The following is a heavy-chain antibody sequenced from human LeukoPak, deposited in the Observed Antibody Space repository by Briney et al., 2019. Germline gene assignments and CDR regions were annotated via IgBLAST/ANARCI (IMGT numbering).Heavy chain of an antibody. J-gene: IGHJ4*02. CDR3: ARRSAYCSSTSCYPNRQRERSRFDY. V-gene: IGHV4-34*01. CDR2: INHSGST. Sequence: SETLSLTCAVYGGSFSGYYWSWIRQPPGKGLEWIGEINHSGSTNYNPSLKSRVTISVDTSKNQFSLKLSSVTAADTAVYYCARRSAYCSSTSCYPNRQRERSRFDYWGQGTLVTVSS. CDR1: GGSFSGYY. D-gene: IGHD2-2*01.